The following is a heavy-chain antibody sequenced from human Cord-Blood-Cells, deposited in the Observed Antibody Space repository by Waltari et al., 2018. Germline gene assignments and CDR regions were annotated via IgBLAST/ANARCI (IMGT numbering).Heavy chain of an antibody. CDR2: INPNSGGT. CDR1: GYTFTGYY. J-gene: IGHJ4*02. CDR3: ARAGGDYYDSSGYYFDY. V-gene: IGHV1-2*02. D-gene: IGHD3-22*01. Sequence: QVQLVQSGAEVKKPGASVKVSCKASGYTFTGYYMHWVRQAPGQGLEWMGWINPNSGGTNYAQKFQGRVTMTRDTSISTAYMELRRLRSDDTAVYYCARAGGDYYDSSGYYFDYWGQGTLVTVSS.